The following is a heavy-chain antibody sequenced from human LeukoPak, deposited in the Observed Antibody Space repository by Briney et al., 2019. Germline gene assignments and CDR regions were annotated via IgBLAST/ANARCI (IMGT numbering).Heavy chain of an antibody. CDR3: ARGGRRITIFGVVMVWFDP. CDR2: INHSGST. J-gene: IGHJ5*02. Sequence: SETLSLTCAVYGGSFSGYYWSWIRQPPGKGLEWIGEINHSGSTNYNPSLKSRVTISVATSKNQFSLKLSSVTAADTAVYYCARGGRRITIFGVVMVWFDPWGQGTLVTVSS. CDR1: GGSFSGYY. V-gene: IGHV4-34*01. D-gene: IGHD3-3*01.